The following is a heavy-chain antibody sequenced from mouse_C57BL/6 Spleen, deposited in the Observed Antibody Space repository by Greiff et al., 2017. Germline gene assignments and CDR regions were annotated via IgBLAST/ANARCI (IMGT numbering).Heavy chain of an antibody. CDR3: AFYDGYYGGFAY. CDR1: GYSITSGYD. Sequence: DVHLVESGPGMVKPSQSLSLTCTVTGYSITSGYDWHWIRHFPGNKLEWMGYISYSGSTNYNPSLKSRISITHDTSKNHFFLKLNSVTTEDTATYYCAFYDGYYGGFAYWGQGTLVTVSA. J-gene: IGHJ3*01. V-gene: IGHV3-1*01. D-gene: IGHD2-3*01. CDR2: ISYSGST.